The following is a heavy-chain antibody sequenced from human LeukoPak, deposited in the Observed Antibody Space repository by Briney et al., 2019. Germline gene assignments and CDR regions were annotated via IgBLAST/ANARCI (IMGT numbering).Heavy chain of an antibody. CDR2: ISRNGGST. D-gene: IGHD1-26*01. J-gene: IGHJ4*02. Sequence: GGSLRLSCAASGFTFSSYGMHWGRQGPGKGLEYVSAISRNGGSTYYANSVNGRFTISRDNSKNTLYLQMGSLRAEDMAVYYCAREISGSYYDYFDYWGQGTLVTVSS. CDR3: AREISGSYYDYFDY. CDR1: GFTFSSYG. V-gene: IGHV3-64*01.